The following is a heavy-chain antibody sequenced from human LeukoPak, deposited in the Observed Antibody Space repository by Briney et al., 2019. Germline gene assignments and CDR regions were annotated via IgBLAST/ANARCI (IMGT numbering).Heavy chain of an antibody. V-gene: IGHV3-11*01. D-gene: IGHD2-15*01. J-gene: IGHJ6*02. CDR2: ISGSGSTI. CDR1: GFTFSDYY. CDR3: ARGPRYCSGGSCYRYGMDV. Sequence: GGSLRLSSAASGFTFSDYYMSWVRQAPGKGLEWVSYISGSGSTIYYADSVKGRFTISRDNAKNSLYLQMNSLRAEDTAVYYCARGPRYCSGGSCYRYGMDVWGQGTTVTVSS.